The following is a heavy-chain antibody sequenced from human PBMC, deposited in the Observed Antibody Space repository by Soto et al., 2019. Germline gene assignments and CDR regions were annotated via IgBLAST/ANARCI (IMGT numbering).Heavy chain of an antibody. CDR3: ARGIVVRGPFDY. V-gene: IGHV3-74*01. D-gene: IGHD2-2*01. Sequence: PGGSLRLPCAASGFTFSSYWMHWVRQAPGKGLVWVSRINSDGSSTSYADSVKGRFTISRDNAKNTLYLQMNSLRAEDTAVYYCARGIVVRGPFDYWGQGTLVTVSS. J-gene: IGHJ4*02. CDR1: GFTFSSYW. CDR2: INSDGSST.